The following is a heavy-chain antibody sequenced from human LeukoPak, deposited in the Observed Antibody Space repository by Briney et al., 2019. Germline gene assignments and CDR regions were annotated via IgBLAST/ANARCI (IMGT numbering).Heavy chain of an antibody. V-gene: IGHV4-39*01. CDR3: ACYYDSSGYRFDY. J-gene: IGHJ4*01. D-gene: IGHD3-22*01. CDR2: ISYSGST. Sequence: SKTLSLTCTVSGGSIRSSDSYWGWIRQPPGKGLEWIASISYSGSTNYSPSLKSRVTISVDTSKTQFSLKLSSVTAADTAMYYCACYYDSSGYRFDYWGHGALVTVSS. CDR1: GGSIRSSDSY.